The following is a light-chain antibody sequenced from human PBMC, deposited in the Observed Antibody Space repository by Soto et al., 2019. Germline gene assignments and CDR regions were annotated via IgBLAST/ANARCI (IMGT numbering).Light chain of an antibody. CDR2: DAS. CDR3: QQFSSYPIT. Sequence: EFVLTQSPGTLSLSPGERATLSCRASQTVRNNYLAWYQQKPGQAPRLLIYDASSRATGITDRFSGGGSGTDFTLTTSRLEPEDFAVYYCQQFSSYPITFGGGTKVDIK. CDR1: QTVRNNY. J-gene: IGKJ4*01. V-gene: IGKV3-20*01.